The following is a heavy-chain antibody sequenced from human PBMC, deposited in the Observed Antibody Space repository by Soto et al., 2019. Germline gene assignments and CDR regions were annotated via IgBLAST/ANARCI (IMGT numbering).Heavy chain of an antibody. Sequence: QVQLVESGGGVVQPGTSLRLSCAASGFTFSYYSMHWVRQAPGKGLEWVAVISYDGTKKYYADSVKGRFTISRDNFKNTLYLQMNSLRAEDTAVYYCAKDTAANVRNYYGMDVWGQGTTVTVSS. CDR3: AKDTAANVRNYYGMDV. J-gene: IGHJ6*02. CDR1: GFTFSYYS. D-gene: IGHD4-17*01. CDR2: ISYDGTKK. V-gene: IGHV3-30*18.